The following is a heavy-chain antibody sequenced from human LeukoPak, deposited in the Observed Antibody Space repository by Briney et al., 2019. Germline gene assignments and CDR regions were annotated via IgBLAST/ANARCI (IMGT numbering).Heavy chain of an antibody. CDR1: GGSISSSNW. J-gene: IGHJ4*02. CDR3: AVGLAADGCFDF. V-gene: IGHV4-4*02. CDR2: IYHSGST. Sequence: SGTLSLTCAVPGGSISSSNWWSWVRQPPGKGLEWIGEIYHSGSTNYNPSLRSRVTISVDKSKNQFSLNLTSVTAVDTAVYYCAVGLAADGCFDFWGQGTLVTVSS. D-gene: IGHD6-13*01.